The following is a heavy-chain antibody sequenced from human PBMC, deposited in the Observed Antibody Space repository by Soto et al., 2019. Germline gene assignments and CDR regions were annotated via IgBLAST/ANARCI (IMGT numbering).Heavy chain of an antibody. V-gene: IGHV1-69*13. D-gene: IGHD1-7*01. CDR1: GGTFSSYA. CDR3: ARDRSITGTENWFDP. J-gene: IGHJ5*02. CDR2: IIPIFGTA. Sequence: SVKVSCKASGGTFSSYAISWVRQAPGQGLEWMGGIIPIFGTANYAQKFQGRVTITADESTSAAYMELSSLRSEDTAVYYCARDRSITGTENWFDPWGQGTLVTVSS.